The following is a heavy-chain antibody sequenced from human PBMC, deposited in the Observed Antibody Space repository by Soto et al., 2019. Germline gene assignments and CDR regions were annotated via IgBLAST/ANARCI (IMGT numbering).Heavy chain of an antibody. J-gene: IGHJ6*03. CDR3: ARPVNYYYYYMDV. CDR1: GGSISSYY. CDR2: IYYSGST. Sequence: PSETLSLTCTVSGGSISSYYWSWVRQPPGKGLEWIGYIYYSGSTYYNPSLKSRVTISVDTSKNQFSLKLSSVTAADTAVYYCARPVNYYYYYMDVWGKGTMVTVSS. V-gene: IGHV4-59*08.